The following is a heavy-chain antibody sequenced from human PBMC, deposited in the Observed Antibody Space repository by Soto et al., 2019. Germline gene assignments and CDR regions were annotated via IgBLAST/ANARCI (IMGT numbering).Heavy chain of an antibody. J-gene: IGHJ3*02. D-gene: IGHD3-3*01. Sequence: ASVKVSCKASGGTFSSYAISWVRQAPGQGLEWMGGIIPIFGTANYAQKFQGRVTITADESTSTAYMELSSLRSEDTAVYYCAREYYDFWSGYYGAFDIWGQGTMVTVS. CDR1: GGTFSSYA. V-gene: IGHV1-69*13. CDR2: IIPIFGTA. CDR3: AREYYDFWSGYYGAFDI.